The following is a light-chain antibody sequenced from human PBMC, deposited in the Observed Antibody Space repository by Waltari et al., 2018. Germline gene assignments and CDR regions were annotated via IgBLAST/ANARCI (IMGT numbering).Light chain of an antibody. CDR3: QHHVRLPAT. J-gene: IGKJ1*01. CDR2: GAY. Sequence: IVMTQSPGHLSLSPGGRATPPCRASHVVNKYLAWYQQKPGQAPRLPSYGAYTRAAGIPDRFSGSGFGTDFSLTISRLEAEDFAVYYCQHHVRLPATFGQGTKVEIK. V-gene: IGKV3-20*01. CDR1: HVVNKY.